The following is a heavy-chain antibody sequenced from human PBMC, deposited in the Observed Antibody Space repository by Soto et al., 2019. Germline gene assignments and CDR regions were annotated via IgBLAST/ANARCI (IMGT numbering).Heavy chain of an antibody. CDR3: ARPGNIAGCCWWYFDL. J-gene: IGHJ2*01. Sequence: QLQLQESGPGLVKPSETLSLTCTVSGGSISSSSYYWGWIRQPPGKGLEWIGSIYYSGSTYYNPSPKRRVTISADTSKNQSSLQLSSVTAADTAVYYCARPGNIAGCCWWYFDLWGRGTLVTVSS. D-gene: IGHD2-15*01. V-gene: IGHV4-39*01. CDR1: GGSISSSSYY. CDR2: IYYSGST.